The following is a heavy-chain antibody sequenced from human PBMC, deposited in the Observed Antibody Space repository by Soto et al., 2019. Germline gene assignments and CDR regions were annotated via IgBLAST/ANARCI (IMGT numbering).Heavy chain of an antibody. CDR3: AKDFRGITYYFDS. CDR1: GFTFSSYG. J-gene: IGHJ4*02. D-gene: IGHD1-20*01. CDR2: ISYDGSNK. Sequence: QVQLVESGGGVVQPGRSLRLSCAASGFTFSSYGMHWVRQAPGKGLEWVAVISYDGSNKYYADSVKGRFTISRDNSKNPLYRQMNSLRAEDTAVYYCAKDFRGITYYFDSWGQGTLVTVSS. V-gene: IGHV3-30*18.